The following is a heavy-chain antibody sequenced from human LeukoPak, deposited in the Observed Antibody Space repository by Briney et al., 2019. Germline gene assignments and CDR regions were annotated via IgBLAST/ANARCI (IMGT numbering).Heavy chain of an antibody. CDR3: ARGGGADYGGNSGYFDY. Sequence: GGSLRLSCAASGFTFSGFGMHWVRQAPGKGLEWVAVIWYDGSNKYYADSVKGRFTISRDNPKNTLYVQMNSLRAEDTAVYYCARGGGADYGGNSGYFDYWGQGTLVTVSS. CDR2: IWYDGSNK. J-gene: IGHJ4*02. D-gene: IGHD4-23*01. V-gene: IGHV3-33*01. CDR1: GFTFSGFG.